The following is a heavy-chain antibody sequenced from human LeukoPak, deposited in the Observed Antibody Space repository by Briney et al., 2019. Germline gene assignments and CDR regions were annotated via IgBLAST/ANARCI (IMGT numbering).Heavy chain of an antibody. CDR2: INPNSGGT. Sequence: ASVKVSCKASGYTFTGYYMHWVRQAPGQGLEWMGWINPNSGGTNYAQKFQGRVTMTRDTSISTAYMELSRLRSDDTAVYYCARDRDSSGWYEDYWGQGTLVTVSS. CDR3: ARDRDSSGWYEDY. V-gene: IGHV1-2*02. D-gene: IGHD6-19*01. J-gene: IGHJ4*02. CDR1: GYTFTGYY.